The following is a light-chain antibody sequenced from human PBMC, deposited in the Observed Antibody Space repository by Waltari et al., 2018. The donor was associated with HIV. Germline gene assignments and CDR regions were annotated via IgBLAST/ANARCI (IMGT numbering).Light chain of an antibody. Sequence: EVLMTQSPLSLAVAVGQTASISCKSNQSLLYSDGPNYLFWFQLRPGQSPRRLIYKVSYRDSGVPRRFSGSGAGTEFTLSITRVEAEDAGLYFCMQVRYWPHTFGQGTNLQV. CDR2: KVS. CDR1: QSLLYSDGPNY. V-gene: IGKV2-30*01. CDR3: MQVRYWPHT. J-gene: IGKJ2*01.